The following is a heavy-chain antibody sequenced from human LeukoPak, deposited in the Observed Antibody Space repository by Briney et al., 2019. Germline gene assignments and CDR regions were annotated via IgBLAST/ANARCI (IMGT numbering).Heavy chain of an antibody. V-gene: IGHV3-74*01. J-gene: IGHJ2*01. CDR1: GFTFTKYW. CDR2: IHPDGSSA. CDR3: AGDYSFGDAYWYFDL. D-gene: IGHD4-17*01. Sequence: PGGSLRLSCAASGFTFTKYWMHWVRQGPGRGLVWVSRIHPDGSSATYADSVKGRFTISRDNAKNTLSLQMNSLRAEDTAVYYCAGDYSFGDAYWYFDLWGRGTLVTVSS.